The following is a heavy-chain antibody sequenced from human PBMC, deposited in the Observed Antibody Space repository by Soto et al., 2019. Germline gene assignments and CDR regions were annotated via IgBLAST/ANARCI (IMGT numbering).Heavy chain of an antibody. V-gene: IGHV3-30-3*01. CDR1: GFTFSSYS. CDR3: ARGGVSIAATGHFQH. CDR2: ITYDGTNK. J-gene: IGHJ1*01. D-gene: IGHD6-6*01. Sequence: QVQLVESGGGVVQPGRSLRLSCAASGFTFSSYSMHWVRQAPGKGLEWVAVITYDGTNKYYADSVKGRLTMSRDNSDNMLYLQVNSPRAEDTAVYYCARGGVSIAATGHFQHWGQGTLVTVSS.